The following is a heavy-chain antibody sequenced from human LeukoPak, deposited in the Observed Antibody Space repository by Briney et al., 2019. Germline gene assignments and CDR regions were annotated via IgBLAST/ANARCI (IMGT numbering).Heavy chain of an antibody. J-gene: IGHJ3*02. CDR3: ARRGSGSYHKPYDAFDI. D-gene: IGHD3-10*01. V-gene: IGHV1-69*04. CDR2: IIPILGIA. Sequence: ASVKVSCKASGGTFSSYAISWVRQAPGQGVEWMGRIIPILGIANYAQKFQGRVTITADKSTSTAYMELSSLRSEDTAVYYCARRGSGSYHKPYDAFDIWGQGTMVTVSS. CDR1: GGTFSSYA.